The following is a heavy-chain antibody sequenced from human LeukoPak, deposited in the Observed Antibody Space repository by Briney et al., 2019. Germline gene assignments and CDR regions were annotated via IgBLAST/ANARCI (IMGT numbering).Heavy chain of an antibody. D-gene: IGHD3-16*01. CDR1: GGSISSYY. Sequence: PSETLTLTCTVSGGSISSYYWSWIRQPPGKGLEWIGYIYFSGSTNYNPSLKSRVTISVDTSKNQFSLKMSSVTAEDTAVYYCARSRGGYGDYGSWFDPWGQGILVTVSS. V-gene: IGHV4-59*01. CDR3: ARSRGGYGDYGSWFDP. J-gene: IGHJ5*02. CDR2: IYFSGST.